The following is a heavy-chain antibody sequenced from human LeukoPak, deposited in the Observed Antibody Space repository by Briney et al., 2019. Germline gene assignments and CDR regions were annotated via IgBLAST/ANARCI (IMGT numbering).Heavy chain of an antibody. Sequence: SETLSHTCTVSGGSISSSTYYWGWIRQPPGKGLEWIGSIYYSGSFYYNPSLKSRVTMSVDTSKHQFSLKLSSVTAADTAVYYCATLYSSTWPPLFHYWAQGTLVTVSS. D-gene: IGHD6-13*01. V-gene: IGHV4-39*01. CDR3: ATLYSSTWPPLFHY. J-gene: IGHJ4*02. CDR1: GGSISSSTYY. CDR2: IYYSGSF.